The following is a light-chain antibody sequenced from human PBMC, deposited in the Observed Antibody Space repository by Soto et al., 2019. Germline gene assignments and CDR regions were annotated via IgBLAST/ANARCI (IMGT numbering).Light chain of an antibody. CDR2: STD. CDR1: TGAVTSGHY. CDR3: LLYYGAAWV. J-gene: IGLJ3*02. Sequence: QAVVTQEPSLTVPPGGTVTLTCASSTGAVTSGHYANWFQQKPGQAPRALIYSTDNRHSWTPARFSGSLLGGKAALTLSGVQPEDEAEYYCLLYYGAAWVFGGGTKVTVL. V-gene: IGLV7-43*01.